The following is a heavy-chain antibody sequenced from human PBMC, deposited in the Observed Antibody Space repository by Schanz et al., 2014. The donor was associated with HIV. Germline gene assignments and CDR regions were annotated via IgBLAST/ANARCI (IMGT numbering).Heavy chain of an antibody. CDR1: GFTFSDYG. V-gene: IGHV3-33*08. CDR3: ARDKSNLGMDS. J-gene: IGHJ5*01. Sequence: QGQLVESGGGVVQPGRSLRLSCAAAGFTFSDYGMHWVRQAPGKGVEWGADIRNDGSNTFYADSVKGRVTISRDNSKKTVFLQMNNLRAEDTAVYYCARDKSNLGMDSWGQGTLVTVSS. CDR2: IRNDGSNT.